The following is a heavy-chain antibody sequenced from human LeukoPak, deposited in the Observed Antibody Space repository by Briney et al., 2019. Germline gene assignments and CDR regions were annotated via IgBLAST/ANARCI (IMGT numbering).Heavy chain of an antibody. CDR1: GYTLTESS. CDR2: FDPEDGET. J-gene: IGHJ5*02. CDR3: ARAELSSSWTYNWFDP. D-gene: IGHD6-13*01. Sequence: ASVKVSCKVSGYTLTESSMHWVRQAPGKGLEWMGGFDPEDGETIYAQKFQGRVTMTEDTSTDTAYMELSSLRSEDTAVYYCARAELSSSWTYNWFDPWGQGTLVTVSS. V-gene: IGHV1-24*01.